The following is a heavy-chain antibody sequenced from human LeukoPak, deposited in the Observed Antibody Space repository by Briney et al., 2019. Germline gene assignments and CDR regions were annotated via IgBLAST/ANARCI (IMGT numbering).Heavy chain of an antibody. CDR3: VKGGVAPDH. J-gene: IGHJ4*02. Sequence: GGSLRLSCSASGFTFSTYTMHWVRQAPGKGLEYVSAISSNGGTTYYADSVKGRFTISRDNSKNTLYLQMSSLRAEDTAVYYCVKGGVAPDHWGQGTLVTVSS. CDR1: GFTFSTYT. V-gene: IGHV3-64D*06. D-gene: IGHD6-13*01. CDR2: ISSNGGTT.